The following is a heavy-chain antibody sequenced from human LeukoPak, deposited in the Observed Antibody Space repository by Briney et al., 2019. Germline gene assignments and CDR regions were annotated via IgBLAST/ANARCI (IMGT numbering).Heavy chain of an antibody. J-gene: IGHJ4*02. CDR2: IYTSGST. CDR3: ARLTYYDFWSGFDY. Sequence: PSETLSLTCTVSGGSMSSYYWSWIRQPPGKGLEWIGYIYTSGSTNYNPSLKSRVTISVDTSKNQFSLKLSSVTAADTAVYYCARLTYYDFWSGFDYWGQGTLVIVSS. V-gene: IGHV4-4*09. CDR1: GGSMSSYY. D-gene: IGHD3-3*01.